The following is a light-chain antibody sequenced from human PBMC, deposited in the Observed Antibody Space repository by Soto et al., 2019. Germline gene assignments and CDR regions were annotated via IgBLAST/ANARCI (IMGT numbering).Light chain of an antibody. CDR3: QVWESSSDHVV. Sequence: SDELTQPHSVSVAPGKTARITCGGDNIGGKGVNWYQQKPGQAPVLVIYYDSDRPSGIPERFSGSNSGNTAALTISRVEAGDEADYYCQVWESSSDHVVFGGGTKLTVL. CDR1: NIGGKG. V-gene: IGLV3-21*01. CDR2: YDS. J-gene: IGLJ2*01.